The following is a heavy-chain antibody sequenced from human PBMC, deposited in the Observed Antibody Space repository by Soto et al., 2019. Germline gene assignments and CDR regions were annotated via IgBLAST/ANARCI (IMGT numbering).Heavy chain of an antibody. Sequence: QVQLVQSGAEVKKPGASVKVSCKASGYSFTTYGIAWVRQAPGQGLEWMGWISTYNGDTDYAQNLQGRVIMTTDTSTAKAYMELRSLRSDDTGVYYCAREGSRPYYYYGMDVWGQGTTVSVSS. CDR3: AREGSRPYYYYGMDV. D-gene: IGHD2-15*01. V-gene: IGHV1-18*01. CDR2: ISTYNGDT. CDR1: GYSFTTYG. J-gene: IGHJ6*02.